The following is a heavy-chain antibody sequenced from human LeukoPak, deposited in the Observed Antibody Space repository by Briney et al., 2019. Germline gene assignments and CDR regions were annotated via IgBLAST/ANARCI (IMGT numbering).Heavy chain of an antibody. CDR3: ARQSLRMRGWFDP. CDR1: GFTFSSYS. D-gene: IGHD2-15*01. V-gene: IGHV3-66*04. J-gene: IGHJ5*02. CDR2: IYSGGST. Sequence: GGSLRLSCAASGFTFSSYSMNWVRQAPGKGLEWVSVIYSGGSTYYADSVKGRFTISRDNSKNTLYLQMNSLRAEDTAVYYCARQSLRMRGWFDPWGQGTLVTVSS.